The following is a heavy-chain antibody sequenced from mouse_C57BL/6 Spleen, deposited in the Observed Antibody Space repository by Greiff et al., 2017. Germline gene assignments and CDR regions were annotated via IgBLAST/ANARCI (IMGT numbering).Heavy chain of an antibody. CDR3: TRDYYGSSYPY. V-gene: IGHV5-9-1*02. CDR1: GFTFSSYA. J-gene: IGHJ3*01. D-gene: IGHD1-1*01. CDR2: ISSGGDYI. Sequence: EVQVVESGEGLVKPGGSLKLSCAASGFTFSSYAMSWVRQTPEKRLEWVAYISSGGDYIYYADTVKGRFTISRDNARNTLYLQMSSLKSEDTAMYYCTRDYYGSSYPYWGQGTLVTVSA.